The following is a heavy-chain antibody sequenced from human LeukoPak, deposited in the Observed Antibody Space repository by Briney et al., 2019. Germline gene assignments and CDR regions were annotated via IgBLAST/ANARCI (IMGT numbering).Heavy chain of an antibody. J-gene: IGHJ6*03. Sequence: GGSLRLSCAASGFTFSSYAMHWVRQAPGKGLEWVAVISYDGSNKYYADSVKGRFTISRDNSKNTLYLQMNSLRAEDTAVYYCARPSGQNYDFWSGYYYDYYYYMDVWGKGTTVTVSS. D-gene: IGHD3-3*01. CDR3: ARPSGQNYDFWSGYYYDYYYYMDV. CDR2: ISYDGSNK. CDR1: GFTFSSYA. V-gene: IGHV3-30-3*01.